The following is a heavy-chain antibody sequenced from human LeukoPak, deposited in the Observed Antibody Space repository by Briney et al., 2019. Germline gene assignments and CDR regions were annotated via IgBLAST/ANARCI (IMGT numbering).Heavy chain of an antibody. V-gene: IGHV3-64D*09. Sequence: GRSLRLSCSASGFTFRNYGMHWVRQAPGKGLEYVSTISSYGGSTYYADLVKGRFTISRDNSKNTLYLQMNSLRAEDTAVYYCVKDLYSYSFDYWGQGTLVIVSS. D-gene: IGHD2-8*01. CDR3: VKDLYSYSFDY. J-gene: IGHJ4*02. CDR1: GFTFRNYG. CDR2: ISSYGGST.